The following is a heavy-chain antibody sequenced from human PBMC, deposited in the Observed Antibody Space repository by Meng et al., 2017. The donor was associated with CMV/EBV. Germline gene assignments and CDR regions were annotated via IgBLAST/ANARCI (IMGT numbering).Heavy chain of an antibody. CDR2: IYTGGGT. V-gene: IGHV4-4*07. CDR3: AREMSSGLSYASPLDY. D-gene: IGHD6-19*01. CDR1: GGSMSSYS. J-gene: IGHJ4*02. Sequence: VALAGLRAGLVEPSATLSLRSTVSGGSMSSYSWAGIRQRAGKGLDWSGRIYTGGGTNYSPSLKSRVTMSVDTSKNQFSLKLSSVTAADTAVYYCAREMSSGLSYASPLDYWGQGTLVTVSS.